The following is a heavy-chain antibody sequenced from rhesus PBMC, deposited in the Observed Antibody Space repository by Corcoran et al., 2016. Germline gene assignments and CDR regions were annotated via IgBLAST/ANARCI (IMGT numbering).Heavy chain of an antibody. CDR1: GGSISSNY. Sequence: QLQLQESGPGLVKPSETLSLTCAVSGGSISSNYWNWIRQPPGKGLAWIGRISGSGGSTDYHPAINSRVTISTDTSKNQFSLKLSSVTAADTAVYYCARDRRSGYYTHLSYFDYWGQGVLVTVSS. J-gene: IGHJ4*01. D-gene: IGHD3-28*01. CDR2: ISGSGGST. V-gene: IGHV4-173*01. CDR3: ARDRRSGYYTHLSYFDY.